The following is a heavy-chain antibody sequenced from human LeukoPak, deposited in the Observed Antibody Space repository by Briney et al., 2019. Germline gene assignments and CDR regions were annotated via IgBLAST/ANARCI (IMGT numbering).Heavy chain of an antibody. CDR2: IYYSGST. D-gene: IGHD3-22*01. Sequence: PSETLSLTCTVSGDSISSGGYYWSWIRQHPGKGLEWIGYIYYSGSTNYNPSLKSRVTISVDTSKNQFSLKLSSVTAADTAVYYCARDRDSSGYYDYWGQGTLVTVSS. J-gene: IGHJ4*02. V-gene: IGHV4-61*08. CDR3: ARDRDSSGYYDY. CDR1: GDSISSGGYY.